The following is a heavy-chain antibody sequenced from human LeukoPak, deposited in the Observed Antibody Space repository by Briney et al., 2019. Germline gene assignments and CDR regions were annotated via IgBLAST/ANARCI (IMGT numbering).Heavy chain of an antibody. V-gene: IGHV4-39*01. CDR2: IYYSGST. CDR1: GGSLSSSSYY. CDR3: ARELTGDWVHLDN. Sequence: SETLSLTCTVSGGSLSSSSYYWGWIRQPPGKGLEWIGSIYYSGSTYYNPSVKSRVTISVDTSKIQFSLKLSTVTSADTAVYYRARELTGDWVHLDNWGQRTLVTVSS. D-gene: IGHD7-27*01. J-gene: IGHJ4*02.